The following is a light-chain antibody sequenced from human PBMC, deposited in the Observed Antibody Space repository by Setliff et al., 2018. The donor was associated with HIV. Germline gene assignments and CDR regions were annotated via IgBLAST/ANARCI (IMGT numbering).Light chain of an antibody. J-gene: IGLJ1*01. Sequence: QSALAQPASVPGPPGQSITISCTGTGTDVGYYDLVSWYQQHPGKAPKFLMFEVNKRPTGVSDRFSGSKSGNTASLTISGLQAEDEAVYYCCSYAGFDTYVFGSGTKVTVL. V-gene: IGLV2-23*02. CDR2: EVN. CDR1: GTDVGYYDL. CDR3: CSYAGFDTYV.